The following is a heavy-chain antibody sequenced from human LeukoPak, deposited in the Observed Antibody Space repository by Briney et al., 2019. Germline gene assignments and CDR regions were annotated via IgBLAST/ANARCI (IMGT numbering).Heavy chain of an antibody. J-gene: IGHJ3*02. CDR1: GGTFTSYA. CDR2: IYSGGST. V-gene: IGHV3-66*01. Sequence: ASVKVSCKASGGTFTSYAISWVRQAPGKGLEWVSVIYSGGSTYYADSVKGRFTISRDNSKNTLYLQMNSLRAEDTAVYYCARDPRTMIVDAFDIWGQGTMVTVSS. CDR3: ARDPRTMIVDAFDI. D-gene: IGHD3-22*01.